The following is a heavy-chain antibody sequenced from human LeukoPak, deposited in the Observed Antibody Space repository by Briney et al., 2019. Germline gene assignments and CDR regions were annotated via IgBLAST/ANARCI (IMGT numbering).Heavy chain of an antibody. Sequence: SETLSLTCAVYGGSFSGYYWSWIRQPPGKGLEWIGGINHSGSTNYNPSLKSRVTISVDTSKNQFSVKLSSVTAADTAVYYCARDTATVFYYYMDVWGKGTTVTVSS. V-gene: IGHV4-34*01. CDR3: ARDTATVFYYYMDV. D-gene: IGHD4-17*01. J-gene: IGHJ6*03. CDR1: GGSFSGYY. CDR2: INHSGST.